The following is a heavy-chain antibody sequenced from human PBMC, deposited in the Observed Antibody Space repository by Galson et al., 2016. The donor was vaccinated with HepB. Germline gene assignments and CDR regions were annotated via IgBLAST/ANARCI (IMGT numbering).Heavy chain of an antibody. Sequence: SLRLSCAASGFPFSSCAMHWVRQAPGKGLESVSAISDNGGSTYYADSVKGRFTISRDNSKNTLYLRMSSLRAEDTDVYYCVKDRGWGYTSNAFDIWGQGTMVTVSS. CDR2: ISDNGGST. J-gene: IGHJ3*02. D-gene: IGHD1-1*01. CDR3: VKDRGWGYTSNAFDI. V-gene: IGHV3-64D*06. CDR1: GFPFSSCA.